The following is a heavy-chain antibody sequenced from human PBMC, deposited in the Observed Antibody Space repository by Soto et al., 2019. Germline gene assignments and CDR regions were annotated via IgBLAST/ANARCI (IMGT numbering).Heavy chain of an antibody. Sequence: GGSLRLSCAASGFTFSSYSMNWVRQAPGKGLEWVSSISSSSSYIYYADSVKGRFTISRDNAKNSLYLQMNSLRAEDTAVYYCAREGVRYGSGSYYGNWFDPWGQGTLVTVSS. V-gene: IGHV3-21*01. CDR3: AREGVRYGSGSYYGNWFDP. D-gene: IGHD3-10*01. CDR2: ISSSSSYI. CDR1: GFTFSSYS. J-gene: IGHJ5*02.